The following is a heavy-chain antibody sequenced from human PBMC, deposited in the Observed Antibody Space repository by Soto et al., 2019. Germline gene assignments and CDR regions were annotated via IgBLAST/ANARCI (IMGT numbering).Heavy chain of an antibody. Sequence: SETLSLTCTVSGDSISRNGYYWGWVRQPPGKGLEWIGSIYHTGRTNHNPSLRSRVTISVDTSENQFSLRLTSVTAVDTAVYYCARVKDFGDLFDSWGQGTLVTVS. V-gene: IGHV4-39*01. CDR3: ARVKDFGDLFDS. CDR2: IYHTGRT. D-gene: IGHD4-17*01. J-gene: IGHJ4*02. CDR1: GDSISRNGYY.